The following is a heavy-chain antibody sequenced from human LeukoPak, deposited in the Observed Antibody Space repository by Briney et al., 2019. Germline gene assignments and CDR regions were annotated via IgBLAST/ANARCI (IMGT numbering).Heavy chain of an antibody. V-gene: IGHV4-39*01. CDR2: IYYSGST. D-gene: IGHD5-18*01. Sequence: SETLSLTCTVSGGSISSSSYYWGWIRQPPGKGLEWIGSIYYSGSTYYNPSLKSRVTISVDTSKNQFSLKLSSVTAADTAVYYCAKGNGYSYGRYYFDYWGQGTLVTASS. J-gene: IGHJ4*02. CDR1: GGSISSSSYY. CDR3: AKGNGYSYGRYYFDY.